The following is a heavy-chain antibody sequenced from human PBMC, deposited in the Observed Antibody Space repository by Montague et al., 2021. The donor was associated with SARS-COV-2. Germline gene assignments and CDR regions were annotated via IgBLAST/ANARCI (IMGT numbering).Heavy chain of an antibody. CDR3: ARVGRQQLVRLSGMDV. J-gene: IGHJ6*02. CDR2: IYYSGST. CDR1: GGSISSSSYY. D-gene: IGHD6-13*01. V-gene: IGHV4-39*07. Sequence: SETLSLTCTVSGGSISSSSYYWGWIRQPPGKGLEWTGSIYYSGSTYYNPSLKSRVTMSVDTSKNQFSLKLSSVTAADTAVYYCARVGRQQLVRLSGMDVWGQGTTVTVSS.